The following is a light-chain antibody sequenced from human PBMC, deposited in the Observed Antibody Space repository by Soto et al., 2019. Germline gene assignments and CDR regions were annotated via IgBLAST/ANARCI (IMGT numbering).Light chain of an antibody. Sequence: EIVLTQSPATLSLSPGERATLSCRASQSVGSYFAWYQQKPGQAPRLLIYDAFSSATGIPARFSGSGSGTDFTLPISSLEPEDFAVYFCQQRSSWPLTFGGGTMVEIK. CDR3: QQRSSWPLT. V-gene: IGKV3-11*01. CDR2: DAF. J-gene: IGKJ4*01. CDR1: QSVGSY.